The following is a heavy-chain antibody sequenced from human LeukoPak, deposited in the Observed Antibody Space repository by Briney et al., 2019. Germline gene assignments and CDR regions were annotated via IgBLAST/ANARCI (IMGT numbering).Heavy chain of an antibody. J-gene: IGHJ4*02. D-gene: IGHD6-19*01. CDR2: ISGSGGST. V-gene: IGHV3-23*01. CDR1: GFTFSSYA. Sequence: PGGSLRLSCAASGFTFSSYAMSWVRQAPGKGLEWVSAISGSGGSTYYADSVKGRLTISRDNSRNTLYLQMNSLRAEDTAVYYCARDFPGIAVAGTRPLDYWGQGTLVTVSS. CDR3: ARDFPGIAVAGTRPLDY.